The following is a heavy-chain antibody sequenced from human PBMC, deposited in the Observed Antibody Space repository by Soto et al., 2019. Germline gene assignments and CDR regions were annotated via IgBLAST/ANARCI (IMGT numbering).Heavy chain of an antibody. CDR3: AKGRRQWLVTSDFNY. Sequence: VQLVESGGGVVQPGRSLRLSCAASGFTFSDYAMHWVRQAPGKGLEWVAVVSHDGRNTHYADSVKGRFTISRDSSKNTVSLEMTSLRAEDRAVYYCAKGRRQWLVTSDFNYWGQGALVTVSS. CDR2: VSHDGRNT. J-gene: IGHJ4*02. CDR1: GFTFSDYA. V-gene: IGHV3-30*18. D-gene: IGHD6-19*01.